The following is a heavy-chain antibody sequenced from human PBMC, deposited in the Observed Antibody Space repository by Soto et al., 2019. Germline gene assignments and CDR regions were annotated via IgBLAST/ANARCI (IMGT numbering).Heavy chain of an antibody. CDR3: ARDVTIFGVVTISHWFDH. J-gene: IGHJ5*02. V-gene: IGHV4-59*01. CDR1: GGSISSYY. D-gene: IGHD3-3*01. CDR2: IYYSGST. Sequence: PSETLSLTCTVSGGSISSYYWCWIRQPPGKGLEWIGYIYYSGSTNYNPSLKSRVTISVDTSNNQFSLKLSSVTAADTAVYYCARDVTIFGVVTISHWFDHWGQGTLVTVYS.